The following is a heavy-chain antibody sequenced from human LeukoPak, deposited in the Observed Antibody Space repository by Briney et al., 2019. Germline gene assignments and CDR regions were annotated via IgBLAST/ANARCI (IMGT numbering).Heavy chain of an antibody. D-gene: IGHD6-13*01. CDR1: GGSISSGGYY. Sequence: SQTLSLTCTVSGGSISSGGYYWSWIRQHPGKGLEWIGYIYYSGSTYYNPSLKSRVTISVDTSKNQFSLKLSSVTAADTAVYYCAREVRADNIAAAVRNAFDIWGQGTMVTVSS. V-gene: IGHV4-31*03. J-gene: IGHJ3*02. CDR3: AREVRADNIAAAVRNAFDI. CDR2: IYYSGST.